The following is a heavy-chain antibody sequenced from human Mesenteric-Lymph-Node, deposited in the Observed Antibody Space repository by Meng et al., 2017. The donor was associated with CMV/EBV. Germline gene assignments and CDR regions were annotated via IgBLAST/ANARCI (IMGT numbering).Heavy chain of an antibody. D-gene: IGHD6-13*01. CDR1: GYSFTSYW. J-gene: IGHJ3*02. Sequence: KVSCKGSGYSFTSYWIAWVRQMPGKGLEWMGIIYPGDSDTRYSPSFQGQVTISADKSVSTAYLQWSSLKASDTAIYYCARHLYSSSLSAFDIWGQGTMVTVSS. V-gene: IGHV5-51*01. CDR2: IYPGDSDT. CDR3: ARHLYSSSLSAFDI.